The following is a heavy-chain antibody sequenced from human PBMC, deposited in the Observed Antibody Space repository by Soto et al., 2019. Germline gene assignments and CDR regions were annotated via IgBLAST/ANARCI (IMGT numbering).Heavy chain of an antibody. Sequence: SGPTLVNPTQTLTLTCTFSGFSLSTHRVGVGWIRQPPGKALQWLALIYHDDDKRYSPSLKNRLTITKDTSNNQVVLTMTNMDPVDTATYFCAHAPPPLLYAPFDIWGQGTMVTVSS. V-gene: IGHV2-5*02. D-gene: IGHD2-15*01. J-gene: IGHJ3*02. CDR3: AHAPPPLLYAPFDI. CDR1: GFSLSTHRVG. CDR2: IYHDDDK.